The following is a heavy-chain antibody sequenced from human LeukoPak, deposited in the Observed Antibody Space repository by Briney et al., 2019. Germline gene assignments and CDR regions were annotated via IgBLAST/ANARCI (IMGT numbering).Heavy chain of an antibody. D-gene: IGHD3-10*01. V-gene: IGHV3-43*01. J-gene: IGHJ6*03. CDR2: ISWDGGST. CDR1: GFTFDDYT. CDR3: AKEGRAARNYYYYYMDV. Sequence: GGSLRLSCAASGFTFDDYTMHWVRQAPGKGLEWVSLISWDGGSTYYADSVKGRFTISRDNSKNSLYLQMNSLRTEDTALYYCAKEGRAARNYYYYYMDVWGKGTTVTVSS.